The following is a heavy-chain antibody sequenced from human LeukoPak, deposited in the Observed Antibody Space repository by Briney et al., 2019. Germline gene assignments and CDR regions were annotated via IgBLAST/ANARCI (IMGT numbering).Heavy chain of an antibody. CDR3: ARDSSEFRSLIPH. Sequence: GASVKVPCKASGGIFSNYAISWVRQAPGQGLEWMGGIIPIFGTANYAQKFQGRVTITADESTCTAYMELSSLRSEDTAVYYCARDSSEFRSLIPHWGQGTLVTVSS. D-gene: IGHD2-21*01. V-gene: IGHV1-69*13. J-gene: IGHJ1*01. CDR1: GGIFSNYA. CDR2: IIPIFGTA.